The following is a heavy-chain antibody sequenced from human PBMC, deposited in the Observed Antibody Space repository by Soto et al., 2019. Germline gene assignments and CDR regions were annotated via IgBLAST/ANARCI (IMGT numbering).Heavy chain of an antibody. CDR2: IWYDGSNK. CDR1: GFTFSSYG. J-gene: IGHJ6*02. D-gene: IGHD6-13*01. V-gene: IGHV3-33*01. Sequence: LRLSCAASGFTFSSYGMHWVRQAPGKGLEWVAVIWYDGSNKYYADSVKGRFTISRDNSKNTLYLQMNSLRAEDTAVYYCARVIAAAGFDYYGMDVWGQGTTVTVSS. CDR3: ARVIAAAGFDYYGMDV.